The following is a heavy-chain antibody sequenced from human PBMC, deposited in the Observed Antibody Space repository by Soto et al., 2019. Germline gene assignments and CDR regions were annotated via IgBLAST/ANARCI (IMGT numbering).Heavy chain of an antibody. CDR1: GFTFSSYS. V-gene: IGHV3-74*01. Sequence: GGSLRLSCAASGFTFSSYSMNWVRQAPGKGLVWVSRINSDGSSTSYADSVKGRFTISRDNAKNMLYLQGKSLRAEDTAVYYCVRSKSGYDYWGQGTQVTVSS. CDR3: VRSKSGYDY. D-gene: IGHD5-12*01. CDR2: INSDGSST. J-gene: IGHJ4*02.